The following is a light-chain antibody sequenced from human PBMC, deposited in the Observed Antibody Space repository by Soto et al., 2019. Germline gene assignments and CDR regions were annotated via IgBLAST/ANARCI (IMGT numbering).Light chain of an antibody. CDR1: SSDVGGYNY. CDR3: SSYAGNKNVV. CDR2: EVS. V-gene: IGLV2-8*01. J-gene: IGLJ2*01. Sequence: QSVLTQPPSASGSPGQSVTISCTGTSSDVGGYNYVSWYQQHPGKASKLMIYEVSKRPSGVPDRFSGSKSGNTASLTVSGLQAADEADYFCSSYAGNKNVVFGGGTKLTVL.